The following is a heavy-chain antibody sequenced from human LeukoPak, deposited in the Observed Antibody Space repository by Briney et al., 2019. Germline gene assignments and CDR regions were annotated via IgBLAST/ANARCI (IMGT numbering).Heavy chain of an antibody. D-gene: IGHD6-6*01. Sequence: PGGSLRLSCAASGFTFSSYGMHWVRQAPGKGLEWVSYISSSGSILYYADSVKGRFTISRDNAKSSLYLQMNSLRAEDTAAYYCARDGFRYTSSSGRYYYYDMDVWGQGTTVTVSS. J-gene: IGHJ6*02. CDR1: GFTFSSYG. CDR2: ISSSGSIL. CDR3: ARDGFRYTSSSGRYYYYDMDV. V-gene: IGHV3-48*04.